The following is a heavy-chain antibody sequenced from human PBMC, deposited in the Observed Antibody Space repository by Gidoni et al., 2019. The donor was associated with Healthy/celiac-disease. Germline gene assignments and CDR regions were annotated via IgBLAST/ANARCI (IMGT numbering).Heavy chain of an antibody. D-gene: IGHD3-22*01. V-gene: IGHV4-59*01. CDR2: IYYSGST. CDR3: ARGSRDSSGYYYVD. CDR1: GGSISSYY. Sequence: QVQLQESGPGLVKPSETLSLTCTVPGGSISSYYWSWIRQPPGKGLEWIGYIYYSGSTNYNPSLKSRVTISVDTSKNQFSLKLSSVTAADTAVYYCARGSRDSSGYYYVDWGQGTLVTVSS. J-gene: IGHJ4*02.